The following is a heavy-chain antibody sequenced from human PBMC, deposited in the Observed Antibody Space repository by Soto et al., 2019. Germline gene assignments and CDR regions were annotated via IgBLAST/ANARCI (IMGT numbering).Heavy chain of an antibody. CDR1: GFTFSSYW. CDR3: ARGGLSISRPFDY. D-gene: IGHD6-6*01. CDR2: IKQDGSEK. J-gene: IGHJ4*02. Sequence: LRLSCAASGFTFSSYWMSWVRQAPGKGLEWVANIKQDGSEKYYVDSVKGRFTISRDNAKNSLYLQMNSLRAEDTAVYYCARGGLSISRPFDYWGQGTLVTVSS. V-gene: IGHV3-7*01.